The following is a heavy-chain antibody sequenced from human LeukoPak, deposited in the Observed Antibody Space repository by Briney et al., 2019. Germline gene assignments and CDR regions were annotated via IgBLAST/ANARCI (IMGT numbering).Heavy chain of an antibody. V-gene: IGHV3-73*01. CDR1: GFDFTDSN. D-gene: IGHD7-27*01. J-gene: IGHJ2*01. Sequence: GGYLRLSCAASGFDFTDSNMRWVRQASGKGLEWLGHIHTKPKSYATACAASVKGRFPISRDDSKRTAYLQLNSLETEDTAVYYCTRASWGRFYEYFDLWGRDTLVSVSS. CDR3: TRASWGRFYEYFDL. CDR2: IHTKPKSYAT.